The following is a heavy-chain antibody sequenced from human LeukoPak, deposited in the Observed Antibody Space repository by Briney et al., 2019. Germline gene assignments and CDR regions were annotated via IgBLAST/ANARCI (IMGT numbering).Heavy chain of an antibody. CDR2: ISSGGSTI. J-gene: IGHJ4*02. CDR1: GFTFSDYY. D-gene: IGHD4-17*01. Sequence: GGSLRLSCAASGFTFSDYYMSWIRQAPGKGLEWLSYISSGGSTIYYADSVRGRFTTSRDNVKNSLYLQMNSLRAEDTAVYYCAREDGDSFDYWGQGTLVTVSS. CDR3: AREDGDSFDY. V-gene: IGHV3-11*04.